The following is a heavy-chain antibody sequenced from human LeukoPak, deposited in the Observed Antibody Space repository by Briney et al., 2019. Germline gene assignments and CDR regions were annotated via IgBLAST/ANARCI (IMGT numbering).Heavy chain of an antibody. CDR1: GFTFSSYA. CDR2: ISGSGGST. V-gene: IGHV3-23*01. CDR3: AKDNRVVVVPAAIWGPSDWFDP. Sequence: GGSLRLSCAASGFTFSSYAMSWVRQAPGKGLEWVSAISGSGGSTYYADSVKGRFTISRDNSKNTLYLQMNSLRAEDTAVYYCAKDNRVVVVPAAIWGPSDWFDPWGQGTLVTVSS. J-gene: IGHJ5*02. D-gene: IGHD2-2*01.